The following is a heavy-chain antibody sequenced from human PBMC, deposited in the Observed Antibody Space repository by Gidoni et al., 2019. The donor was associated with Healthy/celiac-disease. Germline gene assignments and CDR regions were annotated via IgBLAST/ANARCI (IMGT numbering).Heavy chain of an antibody. D-gene: IGHD6-6*01. V-gene: IGHV1-58*02. Sequence: QMQLVQSGPEVKKPGTAVQVSCKGSGITFTSSAMQWGRQARGQRLAWIGWIVVGRCNTNYAQKFQESVTITRDMSTSTAYMALISLRSEDTAVYYCAADPTSSSPYYYYYGMDVWGQGTTVTVSS. J-gene: IGHJ6*02. CDR2: IVVGRCNT. CDR1: GITFTSSA. CDR3: AADPTSSSPYYYYYGMDV.